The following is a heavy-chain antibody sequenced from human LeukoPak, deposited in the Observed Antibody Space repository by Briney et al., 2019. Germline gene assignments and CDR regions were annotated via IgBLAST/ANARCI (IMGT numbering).Heavy chain of an antibody. CDR3: ARDMSGSDAFDI. D-gene: IGHD5-12*01. CDR1: GFTVSSNY. J-gene: IGHJ3*02. Sequence: GGSLRLSCAASGFTVSSNYMSWVRQAPWKGLEWVSVIYSGGSTYYADSVKGRFTISRDNSKNTLYLQMNSLRAEDTAVYYCARDMSGSDAFDIWGQGTMVTVSS. CDR2: IYSGGST. V-gene: IGHV3-66*01.